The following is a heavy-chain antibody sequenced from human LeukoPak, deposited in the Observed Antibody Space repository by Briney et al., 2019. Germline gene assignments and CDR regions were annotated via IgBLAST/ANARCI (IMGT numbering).Heavy chain of an antibody. J-gene: IGHJ4*02. V-gene: IGHV4-31*03. CDR2: IYYSGST. Sequence: PSETLSLTCTVSGGSISSGGYYWSWIRQHPGKGLEWIGYIYYSGSTYYNPSLKSRVTISVDTSKNQFSLKLSSVTAADTAVYYCARAYTYYYDSSGYYDSRGYDYWGQGTLVTVSS. CDR1: GGSISSGGYY. CDR3: ARAYTYYYDSSGYYDSRGYDY. D-gene: IGHD3-22*01.